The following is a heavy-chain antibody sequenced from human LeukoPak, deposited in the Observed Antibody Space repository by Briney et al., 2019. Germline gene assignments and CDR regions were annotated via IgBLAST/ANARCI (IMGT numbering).Heavy chain of an antibody. CDR1: GFTFNSYA. CDR2: ISGSGGGT. D-gene: IGHD3-10*01. CDR3: AKEGSMVRGTPIDY. V-gene: IGHV3-23*01. J-gene: IGHJ4*02. Sequence: GGSLRLSCAASGFTFNSYAMNWVRQAPGKGLEWVSGISGSGGGTYYADSVKGRLTISRDNSKNTLYLQMNSLRAEDTAVYYCAKEGSMVRGTPIDYWGQGTLVTVSS.